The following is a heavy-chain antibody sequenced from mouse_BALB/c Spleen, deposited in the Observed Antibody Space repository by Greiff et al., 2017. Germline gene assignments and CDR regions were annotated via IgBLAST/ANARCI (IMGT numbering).Heavy chain of an antibody. CDR3: AREDGYFSYAMDY. Sequence: VKLVESGPGLVAPSQSLSITCTVSGFSLTGYGVNWVRQPPGKGLEWLGMIWGDGSTDYNSALKSRLSISKDNSKSQVFLKMNSLQTDDTARYYCAREDGYFSYAMDYWGQGTSVTVSS. J-gene: IGHJ4*01. V-gene: IGHV2-6-7*01. CDR1: GFSLTGYG. D-gene: IGHD2-3*01. CDR2: IWGDGST.